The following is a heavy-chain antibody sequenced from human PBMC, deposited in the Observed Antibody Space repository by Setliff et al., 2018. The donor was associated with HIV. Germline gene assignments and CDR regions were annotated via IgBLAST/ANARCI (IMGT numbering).Heavy chain of an antibody. CDR3: AQLGMVDDFDY. CDR2: IYYSGST. CDR1: GDSVSSRSYY. V-gene: IGHV4-61*03. Sequence: SETLSLTCTVSGDSVSSRSYYWSWIRQPPGKGLEWIGYIYYSGSTNYNPSLKSRVTISVDTSKNHFSLKLRSVTAADTAVYYCAQLGMVDDFDYWGQGALVTVSS. D-gene: IGHD1-1*01. J-gene: IGHJ4*02.